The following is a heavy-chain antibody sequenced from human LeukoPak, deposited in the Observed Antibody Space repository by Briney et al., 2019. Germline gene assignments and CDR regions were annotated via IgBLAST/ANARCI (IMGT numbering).Heavy chain of an antibody. V-gene: IGHV3-74*01. D-gene: IGHD6-13*01. J-gene: IGHJ4*02. CDR3: ARVRSSSWFDN. Sequence: GGSLRLSCSASGFTFSSSSMHWVRRAPGKGLVWVSRISSDGTSTNYADSVKGRFIISRDNAKNTLYLQMNSLRAEDTAVYFCARVRSSSWFDNWGQGTLVAVSS. CDR2: ISSDGTST. CDR1: GFTFSSSS.